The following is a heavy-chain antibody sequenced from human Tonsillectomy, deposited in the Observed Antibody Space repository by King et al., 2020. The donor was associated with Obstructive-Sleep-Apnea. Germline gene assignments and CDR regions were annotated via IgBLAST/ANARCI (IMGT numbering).Heavy chain of an antibody. V-gene: IGHV5-51*01. CDR1: GYTFTNYW. CDR3: ARLTRLTTWDFGD. J-gene: IGHJ4*02. D-gene: IGHD4-17*01. Sequence: VQLVESGTQVKKPGESLKISCKASGYTFTNYWIGWVRQVSGKGLEWMGIIYPCDFDTRDSPAFQGQVTIPADKSINTAYPQWISLQASDTALYYCARLTRLTTWDFGDWGQGTLVTVSS. CDR2: IYPCDFDT.